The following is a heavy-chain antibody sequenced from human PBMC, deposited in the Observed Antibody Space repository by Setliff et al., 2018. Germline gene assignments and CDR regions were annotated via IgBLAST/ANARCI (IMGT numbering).Heavy chain of an antibody. CDR3: TWGPGGYFDF. CDR1: GFTFDNHA. Sequence: LRLSCEVSGFTFDNHAMHWVRQAPGKGLEWVSGINWSGEIIGYADSVKGRFTFSRDNAKNSLFLELNSLTSDDTAVYFCTWGPGGYFDFWGQGTLVTVSS. V-gene: IGHV3-9*01. CDR2: INWSGEII. D-gene: IGHD3-22*01. J-gene: IGHJ4*02.